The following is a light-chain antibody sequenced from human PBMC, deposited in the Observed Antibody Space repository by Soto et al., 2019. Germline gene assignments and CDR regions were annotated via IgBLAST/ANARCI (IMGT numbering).Light chain of an antibody. V-gene: IGLV3-21*02. CDR2: DDQ. Sequence: SYELTQPPSLSVAPGQTARITCGRNNIGTKNVHWYQQQPGQAPVLVVYDDQDRPSGIPERFSGSNSGNTATLTISRVEAGDEADYYCQVWDNRGIFGGGTKLTVL. J-gene: IGLJ2*01. CDR1: NIGTKN. CDR3: QVWDNRGI.